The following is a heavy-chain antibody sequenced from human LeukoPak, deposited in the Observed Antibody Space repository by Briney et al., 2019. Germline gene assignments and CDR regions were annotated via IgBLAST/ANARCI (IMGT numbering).Heavy chain of an antibody. V-gene: IGHV3-21*01. CDR2: FSGSGGNT. D-gene: IGHD2-2*01. CDR1: GFTFSTYA. J-gene: IGHJ6*03. Sequence: GGSLRLSCAASGFTFSTYAMSWVRQAPGKGLEWVSAFSGSGGNTYYADSVKGRFTISRDNAKNSLYLQMNSLRAEDTAVYYCARGYCSSTSCYFRYYYMDVWGKGTTVTISS. CDR3: ARGYCSSTSCYFRYYYMDV.